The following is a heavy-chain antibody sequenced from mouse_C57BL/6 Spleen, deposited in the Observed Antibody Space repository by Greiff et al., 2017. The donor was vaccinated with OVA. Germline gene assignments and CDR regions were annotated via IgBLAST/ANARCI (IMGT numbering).Heavy chain of an antibody. CDR1: GYTFTSYW. CDR3: ARITTTVVATRYFDV. V-gene: IGHV1-55*01. D-gene: IGHD1-1*01. Sequence: QVQLKQPGAELVKPGASVKMSCKASGYTFTSYWITWVKQRPGQGLEWIGDIYPGSGSTNYNEKFKSKATLTVDTSSSTAYMQLSSLTSEDSAVYYCARITTTVVATRYFDVWGTGTTVTVFS. J-gene: IGHJ1*03. CDR2: IYPGSGST.